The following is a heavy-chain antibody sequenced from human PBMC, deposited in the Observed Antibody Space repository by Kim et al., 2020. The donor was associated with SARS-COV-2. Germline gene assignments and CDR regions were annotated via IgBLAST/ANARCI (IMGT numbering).Heavy chain of an antibody. D-gene: IGHD6-6*01. CDR1: GFTFSSYY. J-gene: IGHJ5*02. CDR2: ISSTSGSI. Sequence: GGSLRLSCAASGFTFSSYYMGWVRQAPGKGLEWVSCISSTSGSIYYADSVKGRFTISRDNAKSSLYLQMNSLRAEDTAIYYCVKALYSSYLLFDPWGQGTLVTVSS. V-gene: IGHV3-21*01. CDR3: VKALYSSYLLFDP.